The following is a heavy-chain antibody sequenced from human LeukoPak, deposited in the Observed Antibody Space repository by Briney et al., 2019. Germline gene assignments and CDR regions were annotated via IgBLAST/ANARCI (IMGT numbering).Heavy chain of an antibody. V-gene: IGHV3-9*03. D-gene: IGHD1-7*01. J-gene: IGHJ4*02. Sequence: GGSLRLSCAASGFTFDDYAMHWVRQAPGKGLEWVSGISWNSGSIGYADSVKGRFTISRDNSENTLFLQMNNLRVEDMGVLYCAKGWNWAIDYWGQGTLVTVSS. CDR2: ISWNSGSI. CDR3: AKGWNWAIDY. CDR1: GFTFDDYA.